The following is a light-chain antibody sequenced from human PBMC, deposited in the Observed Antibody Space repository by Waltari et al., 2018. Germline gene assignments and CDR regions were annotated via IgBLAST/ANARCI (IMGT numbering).Light chain of an antibody. Sequence: DIVMTQSPDSLAVSLGERATINCKSSQSVLYSTNTQSYVAWYQQKPGQPPKLLIYWTSTRESGVPDRFSGSGSGTDFTLTISNLQAEDVAVYYCQQYYSTWTFGQGTKVEIK. CDR3: QQYYSTWT. J-gene: IGKJ1*01. CDR2: WTS. CDR1: QSVLYSTNTQSY. V-gene: IGKV4-1*01.